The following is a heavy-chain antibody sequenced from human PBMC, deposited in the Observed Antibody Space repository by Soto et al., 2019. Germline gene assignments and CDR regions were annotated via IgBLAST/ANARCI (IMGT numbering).Heavy chain of an antibody. Sequence: QVQLVQSGAEVKKPGSSVKVSCKASGGTFSSYAISWVRQAPGQGLEWMGGIIPIFGTANYAQKFQGRVTITADESTSTAYMELSSLRSEDTAVYCCARHHVGDSGDGYYYYGMDVWGQGTTVTVSS. CDR2: IIPIFGTA. CDR3: ARHHVGDSGDGYYYYGMDV. J-gene: IGHJ6*02. D-gene: IGHD4-17*01. CDR1: GGTFSSYA. V-gene: IGHV1-69*01.